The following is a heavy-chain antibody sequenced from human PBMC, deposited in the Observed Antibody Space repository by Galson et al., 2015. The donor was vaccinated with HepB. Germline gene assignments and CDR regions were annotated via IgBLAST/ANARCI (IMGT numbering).Heavy chain of an antibody. V-gene: IGHV3-74*01. CDR2: INSDGSST. CDR3: ARGSSSWLYVSYYYGMDV. D-gene: IGHD6-13*01. CDR1: GFTFSSYW. J-gene: IGHJ6*02. Sequence: SLRLSCAASGFTFSSYWMHWVRQAPGKGLVWVSRINSDGSSTSYADSVKGRFTISRDNAKNTLYLQMNSLRAEDTAVYYCARGSSSWLYVSYYYGMDVWAREPWSPSP.